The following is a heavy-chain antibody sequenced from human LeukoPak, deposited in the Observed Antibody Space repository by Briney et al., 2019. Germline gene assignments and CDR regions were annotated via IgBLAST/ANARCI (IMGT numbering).Heavy chain of an antibody. CDR2: ISGSGGST. Sequence: GGSLRLSCAASGLTFSSYAMSWVRQAPGKGLEWVSAISGSGGSTYYADSVKGRFTISRDKSKNTLYLQMNSLRAEDTAGYYCAKHPRWWLRGAFDIWGQGTMVTVSS. CDR3: AKHPRWWLRGAFDI. J-gene: IGHJ3*02. D-gene: IGHD5-12*01. CDR1: GLTFSSYA. V-gene: IGHV3-23*01.